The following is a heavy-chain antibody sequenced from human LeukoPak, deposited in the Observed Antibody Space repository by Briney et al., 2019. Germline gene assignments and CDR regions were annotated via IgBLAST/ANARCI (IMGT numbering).Heavy chain of an antibody. CDR1: GFSFNNYA. CDR2: ISTTGGST. CDR3: AKDWTTVVTPKGYYFDS. D-gene: IGHD4-23*01. J-gene: IGHJ4*01. Sequence: GGSLRLSCAASGFSFNNYAMSWVRQAPGKGLEWVSAISTTGGSTYYADSVKGRFTVSRDNSKNTLSLQMDSLRVEDTALYYCAKDWTTVVTPKGYYFDSWGHGTLVTVSS. V-gene: IGHV3-23*01.